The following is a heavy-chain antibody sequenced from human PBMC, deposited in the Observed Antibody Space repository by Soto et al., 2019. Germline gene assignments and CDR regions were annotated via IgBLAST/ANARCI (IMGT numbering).Heavy chain of an antibody. J-gene: IGHJ4*02. CDR2: ISSSGRTI. CDR1: GFTLSDFY. CDR3: ARNSEHFDY. V-gene: IGHV3-11*01. Sequence: PGGSLRLSCAASGFTLSDFYMSWIRQAPGKGLEWVSYISSSGRTIFYADSVRGRFTISRDNAESSLYLQMNSLRAEDTALYYCARNSEHFDYWGQGTLVTVSS. D-gene: IGHD1-26*01.